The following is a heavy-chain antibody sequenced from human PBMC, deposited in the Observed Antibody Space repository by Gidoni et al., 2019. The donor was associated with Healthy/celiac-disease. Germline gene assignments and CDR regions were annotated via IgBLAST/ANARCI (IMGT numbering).Heavy chain of an antibody. Sequence: QVQLVQSGAEVKKPGSSVKVSCKASGGSFSSYAVSWVRQAPGQGLEWMGGIIPIFGTANYAQKFQGRVTITADESTSTAYMELSSLRSEDTAVYYCASLYSSGWFIDYWGQGTLVTVSS. D-gene: IGHD6-19*01. CDR1: GGSFSSYA. J-gene: IGHJ4*02. CDR2: IIPIFGTA. CDR3: ASLYSSGWFIDY. V-gene: IGHV1-69*01.